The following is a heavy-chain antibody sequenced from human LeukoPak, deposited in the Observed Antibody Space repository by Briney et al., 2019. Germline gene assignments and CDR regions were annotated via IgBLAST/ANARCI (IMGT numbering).Heavy chain of an antibody. CDR3: ATVSSGYGTYSGMNV. Sequence: ASVKVSCKASGYTFTSYDINWVRQATGQGLEWMGWMNPNSGNTGYAQKFQGRVTMTRNTSISTAYMELSSLRSEDTAVYYCATVSSGYGTYSGMNVGGKGTTVTASS. CDR1: GYTFTSYD. V-gene: IGHV1-8*01. J-gene: IGHJ6*04. CDR2: MNPNSGNT. D-gene: IGHD6-13*01.